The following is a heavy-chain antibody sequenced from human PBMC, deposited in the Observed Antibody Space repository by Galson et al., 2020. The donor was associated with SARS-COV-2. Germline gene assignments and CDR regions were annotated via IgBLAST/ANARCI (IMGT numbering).Heavy chain of an antibody. J-gene: IGHJ4*02. CDR2: IRGDANEN. CDR3: ARGHYFGKRAHFNY. V-gene: IGHV3-74*01. CDR1: GFPFSSYW. Sequence: ALHVESLKISCPASGFPFSSYWMHWVRQAPGKGLVWVARIRGDANENNYADSVKGRFTISRDNAKRTVNLQNNSLRAEDTAVYYCARGHYFGKRAHFNYWGKGALVTVSS. D-gene: IGHD3-10*01.